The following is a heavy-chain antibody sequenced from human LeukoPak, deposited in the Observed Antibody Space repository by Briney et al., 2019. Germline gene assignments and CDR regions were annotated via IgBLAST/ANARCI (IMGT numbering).Heavy chain of an antibody. CDR1: GYVFTMSL. CDR3: ARHEAGGSPSYFPWDY. Sequence: RHGESLKISRKGAGYVFTMSLIGWGRATPGEGLGRMGIIYRSDARTRYQQFCDSQATMSADKSINTAHLQWVSLQASDTPMYYCARHEAGGSPSYFPWDYWRQGTLATVSS. D-gene: IGHD3-10*01. V-gene: IGHV5-51*01. CDR2: IYRSDART. J-gene: IGHJ4*02.